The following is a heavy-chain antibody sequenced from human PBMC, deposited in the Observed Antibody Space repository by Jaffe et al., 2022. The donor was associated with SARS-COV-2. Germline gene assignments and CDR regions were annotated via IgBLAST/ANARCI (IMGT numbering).Heavy chain of an antibody. Sequence: EVQLVESGGGLVQPGGSLRLSCAASGFSFKTTYWMSWVRQAPGKGLEWVANIKPDGSEKYYVDSVKGRFTISKDYAKNSLVLQMSSLRVDDAAVYYCVRDERWGQGTLVTVSS. CDR1: GFSFKTTYW. D-gene: IGHD1-1*01. CDR3: VRDER. CDR2: IKPDGSEK. V-gene: IGHV3-7*01. J-gene: IGHJ4*02.